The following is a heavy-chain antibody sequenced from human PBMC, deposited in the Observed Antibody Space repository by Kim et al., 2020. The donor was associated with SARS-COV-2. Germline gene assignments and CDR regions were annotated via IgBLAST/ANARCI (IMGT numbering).Heavy chain of an antibody. CDR2: IYYSGST. Sequence: SETLSLTCTVSGGSISSSSYYWGWIRQPPGKGLEWIGSIYYSGSTYYNPSLKSRVTISVDTSKNQFSLKLSSVTAADTAVYYCARPRGIAVAGNWFDPWGQGTLVTVSS. V-gene: IGHV4-39*01. CDR3: ARPRGIAVAGNWFDP. D-gene: IGHD6-19*01. J-gene: IGHJ5*02. CDR1: GGSISSSSYY.